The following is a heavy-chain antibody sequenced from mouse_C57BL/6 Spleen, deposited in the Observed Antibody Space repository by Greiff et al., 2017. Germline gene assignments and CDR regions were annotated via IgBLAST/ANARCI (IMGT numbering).Heavy chain of an antibody. CDR2: INYDGSST. CDR1: GFTFSDYY. J-gene: IGHJ2*01. Sequence: EVMLVESEGGLVQPGSSMKLSCTASGFTFSDYYMAWVRQVPEKGLEWVANINYDGSSTYYLDSLKSRFIISRDNAKNILYLQMSSLKSEDTATYYCARGYCDYWGQGTTLTVSS. CDR3: ARGYCDY. V-gene: IGHV5-16*01.